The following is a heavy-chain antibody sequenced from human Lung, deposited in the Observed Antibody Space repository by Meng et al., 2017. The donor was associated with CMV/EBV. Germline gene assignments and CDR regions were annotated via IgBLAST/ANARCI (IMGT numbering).Heavy chain of an antibody. CDR3: ERGPNDSRGYPSPNYYYYGLDV. J-gene: IGHJ6*02. Sequence: GESXKISCAASGFTLKTYTMNWVRQAPGKGLEWVSYISSSSNSIYYAVSVKGRFTISRDNVKNSLYLQMNSLSAEDTAVYYCERGPNDSRGYPSPNYYYYGLDVWGQGTTVTVSS. V-gene: IGHV3-48*01. CDR1: GFTLKTYT. CDR2: ISSSSNSI. D-gene: IGHD3-22*01.